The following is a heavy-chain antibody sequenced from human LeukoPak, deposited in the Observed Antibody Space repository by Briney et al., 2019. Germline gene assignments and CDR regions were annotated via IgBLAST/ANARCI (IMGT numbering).Heavy chain of an antibody. Sequence: ASVKVSCKASGYTFTSYGISWVRQAPGQGLEWMGWMNPNSGNTGYAQKFQGRVTMTRNTSISTAYMELSSLRSEDTAVYYCARGARRSSGWSRLIGYWGQGTLVTVSS. CDR2: MNPNSGNT. J-gene: IGHJ4*02. V-gene: IGHV1-8*02. CDR3: ARGARRSSGWSRLIGY. D-gene: IGHD6-19*01. CDR1: GYTFTSYG.